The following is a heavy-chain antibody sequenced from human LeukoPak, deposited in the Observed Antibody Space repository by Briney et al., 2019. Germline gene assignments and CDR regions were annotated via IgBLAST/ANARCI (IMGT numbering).Heavy chain of an antibody. CDR2: INHSGST. CDR1: GGSFSGYY. Sequence: SETLSLTCAVYGGSFSGYYWSWIRQPPGKGLEWIGEINHSGSTNYNPSLKSRVTIFGDTSKNQFFLKLSSVTAADTAMYYCARARYVNSFYAFDIWGQGTLVTVSS. D-gene: IGHD2/OR15-2a*01. V-gene: IGHV4-34*01. J-gene: IGHJ3*02. CDR3: ARARYVNSFYAFDI.